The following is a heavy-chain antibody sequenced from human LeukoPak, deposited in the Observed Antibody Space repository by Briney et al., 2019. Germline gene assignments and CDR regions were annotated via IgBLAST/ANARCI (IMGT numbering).Heavy chain of an antibody. CDR1: GFTFSSYA. CDR3: ARADLIINWNQPLYYGMDV. V-gene: IGHV3-64*01. CDR2: ISSNGIST. D-gene: IGHD1-20*01. Sequence: PGGSLRLSCAASGFTFSSYAMHWVRQAPGKGLEYVSGISSNGISTYYANSVKGRFTISRDNSKNTLYLQVGSLRAEDMALYYCARADLIINWNQPLYYGMDVWGQGTTVTVSS. J-gene: IGHJ6*02.